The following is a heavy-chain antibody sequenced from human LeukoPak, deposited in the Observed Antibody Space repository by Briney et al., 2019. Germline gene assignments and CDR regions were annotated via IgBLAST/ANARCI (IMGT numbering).Heavy chain of an antibody. Sequence: PGGSLGLSCAASGFTFSSYSMNWVRQTPGKGLEWVSSISGSGDSTFYADSVKGRFSISRDNSKNTLYLQVNGLRTEDTAVYYCAKDRLLNCRGDCYIFDYWGQGTVVTVSS. CDR2: ISGSGDST. V-gene: IGHV3-23*01. CDR3: AKDRLLNCRGDCYIFDY. CDR1: GFTFSSYS. D-gene: IGHD2-21*02. J-gene: IGHJ4*02.